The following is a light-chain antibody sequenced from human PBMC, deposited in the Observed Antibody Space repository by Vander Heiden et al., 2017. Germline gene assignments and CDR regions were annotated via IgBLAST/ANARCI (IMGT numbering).Light chain of an antibody. Sequence: DIVMTQSPDSLAVSLCERATINCKSSQSVLHSFNNKTYVSWYQQKPGQPPKLLIYWASTRESGVPDRFSGSGSGTDFTLTISSLQAEDVATYYCQQYYSMPLTFGGGTKVEI. CDR3: QQYYSMPLT. J-gene: IGKJ4*01. CDR2: WAS. CDR1: QSVLHSFNNKTY. V-gene: IGKV4-1*01.